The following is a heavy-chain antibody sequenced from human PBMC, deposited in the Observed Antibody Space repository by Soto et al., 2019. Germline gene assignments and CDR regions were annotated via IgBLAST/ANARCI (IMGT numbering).Heavy chain of an antibody. Sequence: EVQMLESGGGLVQPGGSLRLSCAASGFTFSSYALTWVGQAPGKGLEWVSSITGSGDYTRYTDSVKGRFTIPRDNAKNTLFLQMKSLRADDTAIYYCGKDPNGDYFGAFDFWGQGTMVTVSS. J-gene: IGHJ3*01. CDR3: GKDPNGDYFGAFDF. D-gene: IGHD4-17*01. V-gene: IGHV3-23*01. CDR1: GFTFSSYA. CDR2: ITGSGDYT.